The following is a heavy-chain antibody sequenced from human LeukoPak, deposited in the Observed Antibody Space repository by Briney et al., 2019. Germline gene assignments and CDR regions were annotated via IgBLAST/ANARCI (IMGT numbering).Heavy chain of an antibody. Sequence: PSETLSLTCTVSGGSISSHYWSWIRQPPGMGLEWIGYIYYSGSTNYNPSLKSRVTISVDTSKNQFSLKLSSVTAADTAVYYCASSSTSAGAFDIWGQGTMVTVSS. J-gene: IGHJ3*02. CDR3: ASSSTSAGAFDI. V-gene: IGHV4-59*11. D-gene: IGHD2-2*01. CDR2: IYYSGST. CDR1: GGSISSHY.